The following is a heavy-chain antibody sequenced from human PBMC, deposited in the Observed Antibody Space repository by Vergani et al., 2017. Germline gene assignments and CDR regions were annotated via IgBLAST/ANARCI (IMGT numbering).Heavy chain of an antibody. CDR1: GGSFSGYY. Sequence: QVQLQQWGAGLLKPSETLSLTCAVYGGSFSGYYWSWIRQPPGKGLEWIGEINHSGSTNYNPSLKSRVTISVDTSKNQFSLKLSSVTAADTAVYYCARDWYYYDSSGYWQWFDPWGQGTLVTVSS. CDR3: ARDWYYYDSSGYWQWFDP. D-gene: IGHD3-22*01. V-gene: IGHV4-34*01. J-gene: IGHJ5*02. CDR2: INHSGST.